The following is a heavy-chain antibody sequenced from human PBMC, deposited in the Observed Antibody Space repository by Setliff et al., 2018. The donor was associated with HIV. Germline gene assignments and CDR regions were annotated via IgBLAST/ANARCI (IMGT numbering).Heavy chain of an antibody. V-gene: IGHV1-69*10. Sequence: SVKVSCKASGGTFSSYAISWVRQAPGQGLEWMGGIIPILGIANYAQKFQGRVTITADKSTSTAHMELSSLRSEDTAVYYCARDPHGSGSYYKSPKGAFDIWGQRTMVTVS. CDR3: ARDPHGSGSYYKSPKGAFDI. D-gene: IGHD3-10*01. J-gene: IGHJ3*02. CDR1: GGTFSSYA. CDR2: IIPILGIA.